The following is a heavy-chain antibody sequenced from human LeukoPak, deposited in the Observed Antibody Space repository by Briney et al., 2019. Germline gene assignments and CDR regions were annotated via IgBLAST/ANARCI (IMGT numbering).Heavy chain of an antibody. J-gene: IGHJ4*02. D-gene: IGHD2-15*01. CDR1: GFTFSSYA. CDR3: ATDEQRYCSGGSCYCLDY. CDR2: ISYDGSNK. Sequence: PGRSLRLSCAASGFTFSSYAMHWVRQAPGKGLEWVAVISYDGSNKYYADSVKGRFTISRDNSKNTLYLQMNSLRAEDTAVYYCATDEQRYCSGGSCYCLDYWGQGTLVTVSS. V-gene: IGHV3-30-3*01.